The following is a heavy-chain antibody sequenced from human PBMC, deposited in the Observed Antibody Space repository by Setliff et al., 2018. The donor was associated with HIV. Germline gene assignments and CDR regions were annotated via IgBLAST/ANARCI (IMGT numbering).Heavy chain of an antibody. CDR3: ASTDNTGYKIDY. CDR2: IYYSGST. CDR1: NGSISRSSYY. Sequence: SETLSLTCAVSNGSISRSSYYWGWIRQPPGKGPEGVGSIYYSGSTYYGPSLKCRVTISVDTSKRQFFLHLTSVTAADTALYFCASTDNTGYKIDYWGQGALVTVSS. J-gene: IGHJ4*01. V-gene: IGHV4-39*01. D-gene: IGHD3-10*01.